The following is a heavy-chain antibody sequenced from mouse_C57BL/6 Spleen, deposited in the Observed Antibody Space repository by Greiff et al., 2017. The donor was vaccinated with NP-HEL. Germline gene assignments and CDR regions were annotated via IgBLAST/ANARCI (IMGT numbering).Heavy chain of an antibody. CDR2: IWTGGGT. Sequence: VMLVESGPGLVAPSQSLSITCTVSGFSLTSYAISWVRQPPGKGLEWLGVIWTGGGTSYNSALKSRLSISKDNSKSQVFLKMNSLQTDDTARYYCARNYYGSSSYAMDYWGRGTSVTVSS. CDR3: ARNYYGSSSYAMDY. V-gene: IGHV2-9-1*01. D-gene: IGHD1-1*01. CDR1: GFSLTSYA. J-gene: IGHJ4*01.